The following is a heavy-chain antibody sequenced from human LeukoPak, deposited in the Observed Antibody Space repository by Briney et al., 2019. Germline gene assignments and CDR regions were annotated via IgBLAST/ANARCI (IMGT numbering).Heavy chain of an antibody. CDR2: IYTSGST. J-gene: IGHJ3*02. Sequence: PSETLSLTCTVSGGSISSYYWSWIRQPAGKGLEWIGRIYTSGSTNYNPSLKSRVTMSVDTSKNQFSLKLSSVTAADTAVYYCARDYYYGSGKSLGAFDIWGQGTMVTVSS. CDR1: GGSISSYY. CDR3: ARDYYYGSGKSLGAFDI. V-gene: IGHV4-4*07. D-gene: IGHD3-10*01.